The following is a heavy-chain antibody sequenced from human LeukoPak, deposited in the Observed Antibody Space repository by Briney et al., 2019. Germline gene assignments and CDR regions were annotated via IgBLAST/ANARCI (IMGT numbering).Heavy chain of an antibody. CDR3: VRDLHFSAGLSDY. D-gene: IGHD3-3*02. J-gene: IGHJ4*02. CDR1: AFPFSSYG. V-gene: IGHV3-7*01. CDR2: INQDGSGK. Sequence: PGGSLRLSCAASAFPFSSYGMHWVRQAPGKGLEWVANINQDGSGKYYVDSVRGRFTISRDNAKNSLSLQMNSLRAEDTAVYYCVRDLHFSAGLSDYWGQGTLVTVSS.